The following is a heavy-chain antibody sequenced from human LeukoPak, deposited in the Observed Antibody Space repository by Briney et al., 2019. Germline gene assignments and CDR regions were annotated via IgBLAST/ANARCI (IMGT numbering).Heavy chain of an antibody. V-gene: IGHV4-39*02. CDR2: IYYTGTT. CDR1: GASISSSTYY. D-gene: IGHD3-16*01. Sequence: SETLSLTCSVSGASISSSTYYWGWIRQPPGKGLEWIGAIYYTGTTYYNPSLRSRVTISVDTPKNHFSLKLSSVTAADTALYYCASAPRQGSIGGLDYWGQGTLVTVSS. CDR3: ASAPRQGSIGGLDY. J-gene: IGHJ4*02.